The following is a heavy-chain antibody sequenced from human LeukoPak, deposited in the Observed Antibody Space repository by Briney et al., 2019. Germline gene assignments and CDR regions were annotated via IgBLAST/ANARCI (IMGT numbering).Heavy chain of an antibody. Sequence: GGSLRLSCAASGFTFSGYWMHWVRQAPGKGLEWVSRVNSDGSSTYYADSVKGRFTVSRDNAKNMLYLQMNSPRAEDTAVYYCARENDDSGGYYFTWGQGTLVTVSS. J-gene: IGHJ5*02. V-gene: IGHV3-74*01. D-gene: IGHD3-22*01. CDR3: ARENDDSGGYYFT. CDR1: GFTFSGYW. CDR2: VNSDGSST.